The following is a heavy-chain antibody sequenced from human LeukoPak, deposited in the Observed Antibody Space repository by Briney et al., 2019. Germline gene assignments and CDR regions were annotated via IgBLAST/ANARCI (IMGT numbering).Heavy chain of an antibody. CDR2: IYYSGST. D-gene: IGHD3-10*01. CDR1: GGSISSYY. J-gene: IGHJ4*02. CDR3: GRHGSGSYHNAPHYFDY. Sequence: SETLSLTCTVSGGSISSYYWSWIRQPPVKELEWIGYIYYSGSTNYNPSLKSRVTISVDTSKNQFSLKLSSVTAADTAVYYCGRHGSGSYHNAPHYFDYWGQGTLVTVSS. V-gene: IGHV4-59*08.